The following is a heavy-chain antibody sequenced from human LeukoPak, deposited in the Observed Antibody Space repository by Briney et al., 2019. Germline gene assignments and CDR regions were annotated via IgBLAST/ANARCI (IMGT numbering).Heavy chain of an antibody. CDR1: GFTFSSYA. J-gene: IGHJ4*02. CDR3: AKGVDSYYENSGYWDDY. Sequence: GGSLRLSCAASGFTFSSYAMSWVRQAPGKGLEWASAISGSGGGTYYADSVKGRFTISRDNSKNTLYLQMNSLRAEDTAVYYCAKGVDSYYENSGYWDDYWGQGTLVTVSS. V-gene: IGHV3-23*01. CDR2: ISGSGGGT. D-gene: IGHD3-22*01.